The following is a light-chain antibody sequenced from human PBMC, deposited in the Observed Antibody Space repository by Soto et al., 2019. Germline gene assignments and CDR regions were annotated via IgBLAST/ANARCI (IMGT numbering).Light chain of an antibody. CDR2: DAS. J-gene: IGKJ4*01. CDR1: QSVSSY. CDR3: QQRSNWPLT. Sequence: EIVLTQSPATLSLSPGERATLSCRASQSVSSYLAWYQQKPGQAPRILIYDASNRATGVPARFSGSGYGTDFTVTISSLEPEDFAVYYCQQRSNWPLTFGGGTKVEIK. V-gene: IGKV3-11*01.